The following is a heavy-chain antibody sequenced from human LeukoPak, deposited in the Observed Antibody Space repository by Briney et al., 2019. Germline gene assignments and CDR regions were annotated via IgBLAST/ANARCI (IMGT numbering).Heavy chain of an antibody. CDR1: GGSFSGYY. D-gene: IGHD5-24*01. V-gene: IGHV4-34*01. Sequence: SETLSLTCAVYGGSFSGYYWSWIRQPPGKGLEWIGEINHSGSTNYNPSLKSRVTISVDTSKNQFSLKLSSVTAADTAVYYCARSIEMATDLYYFDYWGQGTLVTVSS. CDR3: ARSIEMATDLYYFDY. CDR2: INHSGST. J-gene: IGHJ4*02.